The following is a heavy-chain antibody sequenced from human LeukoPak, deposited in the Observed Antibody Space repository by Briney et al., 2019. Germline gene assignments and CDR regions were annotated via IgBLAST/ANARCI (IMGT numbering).Heavy chain of an antibody. CDR1: GGSISSHY. CDR2: IYYSGST. CDR3: ARYSYYYYYMDV. J-gene: IGHJ6*03. D-gene: IGHD4-11*01. Sequence: SETLPLTCTVSGGSISSHYWSWIRQPPGKGLEWIGYIYYSGSTNYNPSLKSRVTISVDTSKNQFSLKLSSVTAADTAVYYCARYSYYYYYMDVWGKGTTVTVSS. V-gene: IGHV4-59*11.